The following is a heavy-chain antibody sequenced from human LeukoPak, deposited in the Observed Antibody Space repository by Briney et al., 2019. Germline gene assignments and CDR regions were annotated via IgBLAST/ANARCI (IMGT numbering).Heavy chain of an antibody. D-gene: IGHD1-7*01. CDR2: IYYSGST. Sequence: SETLSLTCTVSGGSISSSSYYWGWIRQPPGKGLEWIGSIYYSGSTYYNPSLKSRVTISVDTSKNQFSLKLSSVTAADTAVYYCARLSAWHNWNYRRPIDYWGQGTLVTVSS. CDR3: ARLSAWHNWNYRRPIDY. V-gene: IGHV4-39*07. J-gene: IGHJ4*02. CDR1: GGSISSSSYY.